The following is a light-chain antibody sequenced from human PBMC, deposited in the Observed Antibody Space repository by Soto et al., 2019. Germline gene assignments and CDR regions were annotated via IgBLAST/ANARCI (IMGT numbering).Light chain of an antibody. CDR3: GSWDSNLSAYV. Sequence: QSVLTQPPSVSAAPGQKVTISCSGSSSNIGGNSVSWYQRHPGNAPKLIIYDDNKRPSGNPERFSGSNSGTSATLGITGFQTGDEADYYCGSWDSNLSAYVFGTGTKV. CDR2: DDN. CDR1: SSNIGGNS. J-gene: IGLJ1*01. V-gene: IGLV1-51*01.